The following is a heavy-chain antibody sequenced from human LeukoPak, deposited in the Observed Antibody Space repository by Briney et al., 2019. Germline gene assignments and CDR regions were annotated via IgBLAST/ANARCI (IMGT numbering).Heavy chain of an antibody. V-gene: IGHV1-8*01. D-gene: IGHD3-22*01. CDR1: GYTFTSYD. Sequence: GASVKVSCKASGYTFTSYDINWVRLATGQGLEWMGWMNPNSGNTGYAQKFQGRVTMTRNTSISTAYMELSSLRSEDTAVYYCARTYYYDSSDNNWFDPWGQGTLVTVSS. CDR2: MNPNSGNT. J-gene: IGHJ5*02. CDR3: ARTYYYDSSDNNWFDP.